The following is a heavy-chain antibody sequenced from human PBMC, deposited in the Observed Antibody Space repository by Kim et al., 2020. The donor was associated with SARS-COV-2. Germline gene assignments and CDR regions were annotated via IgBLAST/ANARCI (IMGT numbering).Heavy chain of an antibody. J-gene: IGHJ4*02. D-gene: IGHD6-13*01. CDR2: ISWNSGSI. Sequence: GGSLRLSCAASGFTFDDYAMHWVRQAPGKGLEWVSGISWNSGSIGYADSVKGRFTISRDNAKNSLYLQMNSLRAEDTALYYCAKALDNDFRAAAFDYWGQGTLVTVSS. CDR1: GFTFDDYA. CDR3: AKALDNDFRAAAFDY. V-gene: IGHV3-9*01.